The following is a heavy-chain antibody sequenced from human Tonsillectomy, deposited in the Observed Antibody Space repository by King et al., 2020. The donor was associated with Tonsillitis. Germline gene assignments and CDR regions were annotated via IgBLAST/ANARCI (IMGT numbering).Heavy chain of an antibody. D-gene: IGHD3-22*01. CDR3: ADSVTGRITIARDNAKHSLYLKMNRLRAEDTAVYYCARGDYYDSSGYCDY. CDR1: GFTFSIYW. CDR2: IKQEGGET. J-gene: IGHJ4*02. Sequence: VQLVESGGGLFQPGGSLRLSWAASGFTFSIYWMSWVREAPGKGLYGGATIKQEGGETYDVDSVKGRCTSASDNSKKSDLLQMNSRRDEGRAVCYGADSVTGRITIARDNAKHSLYLKMNRLRAEDTAVYYCARGDYYDSSGYCDYWGQGTLVTVSS. V-gene: IGHV3-7*03.